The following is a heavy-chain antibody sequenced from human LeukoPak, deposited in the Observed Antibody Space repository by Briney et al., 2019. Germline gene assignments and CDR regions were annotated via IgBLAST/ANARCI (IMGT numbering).Heavy chain of an antibody. CDR1: GFSLTSYY. J-gene: IGHJ4*02. CDR2: IHSSGST. CDR3: ARDIREVGESHYFDY. V-gene: IGHV4-59*01. Sequence: PSETLSLTCSVSGFSLTSYYWSWIRQPPGKGLEWIGLIHSSGSTTYNPSLKSRVTMSINTSTNQFSLHLTSVTAADTPVYYCARDIREVGESHYFDYLRQGGNVTDTS. D-gene: IGHD3-16*01.